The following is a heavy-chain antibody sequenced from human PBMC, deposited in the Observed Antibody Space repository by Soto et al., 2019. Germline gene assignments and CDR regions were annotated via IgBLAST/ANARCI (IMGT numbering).Heavy chain of an antibody. J-gene: IGHJ4*02. D-gene: IGHD6-6*01. CDR3: ARRDYSTSSLGPFDF. Sequence: QVHLQESGPGLVKPSETLSLTCIVSGGPISSHYWSWIRQPPGNGLEWFGFIHYSGSTTYSPSLKSRVTMSLDTSKNQFSLNLSSVTAADTAVYYCARRDYSTSSLGPFDFWGQGILVTVSS. CDR1: GGPISSHY. CDR2: IHYSGST. V-gene: IGHV4-59*11.